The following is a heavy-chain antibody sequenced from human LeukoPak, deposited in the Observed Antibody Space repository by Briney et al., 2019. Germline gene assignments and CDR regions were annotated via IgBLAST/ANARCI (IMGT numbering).Heavy chain of an antibody. CDR3: ARSEKNYDFWTGEDY. CDR1: GFIFSDYA. D-gene: IGHD3-3*01. J-gene: IGHJ4*02. CDR2: ISSSGSTL. Sequence: GGSLRLSCAASGFIFSDYAMSWVRQPPGKGLEWISYISSSGSTLDYADSVKGRFTISRDNAKNSVSLQMNSLRAEDTAVYYCARSEKNYDFWTGEDYWGQGTLVTVSS. V-gene: IGHV3-11*04.